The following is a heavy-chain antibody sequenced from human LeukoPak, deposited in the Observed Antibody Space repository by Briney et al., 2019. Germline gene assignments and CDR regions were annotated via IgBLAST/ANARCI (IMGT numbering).Heavy chain of an antibody. CDR3: VRVGATTGFDY. CDR2: IRSNANNYAT. V-gene: IGHV3-73*01. D-gene: IGHD1-26*01. Sequence: PGGSLRLSCAASGFTFSGSAEHWVRQASGKGLEWIGHIRSNANNYATAYAASVRGRFTISRDDSENTAYLQMKSLKTEDTAVYYCVRVGATTGFDYWGQGTLVTVSS. CDR1: GFTFSGSA. J-gene: IGHJ4*02.